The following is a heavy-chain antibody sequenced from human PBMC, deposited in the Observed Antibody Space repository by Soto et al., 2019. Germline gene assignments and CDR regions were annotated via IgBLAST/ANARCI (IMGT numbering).Heavy chain of an antibody. D-gene: IGHD3-3*01. CDR3: AKDAFYGITSCES. V-gene: IGHV3-23*01. J-gene: IGHJ2*01. CDR1: GFTFSSYV. CDR2: VSGSAGST. Sequence: EVQLLESGGGLVQPGGSLRLSCAASGFTFSSYVMNWVRQAPGKGLEWVSVVSGSAGSTYYADSVKGRFTISRDNSKNTLYLQFNSPRAEDTAVYYCAKDAFYGITSCESWGRRNVGTVGS.